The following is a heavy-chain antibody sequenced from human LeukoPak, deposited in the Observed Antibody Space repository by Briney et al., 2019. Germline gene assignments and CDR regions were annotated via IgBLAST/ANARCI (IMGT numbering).Heavy chain of an antibody. CDR3: ASGLGCSSTSCYTNARNALFDY. CDR1: GGTFSSYA. J-gene: IGHJ4*02. Sequence: SVKVSCKASGGTFSSYAISWVRQAPGQGLEWMGGIIPIFGTANYAQKFQGRVTITADESTSTAYMELSSLRSEDTAVYYCASGLGCSSTSCYTNARNALFDYWGQGTLVTVSS. D-gene: IGHD2-2*02. CDR2: IIPIFGTA. V-gene: IGHV1-69*13.